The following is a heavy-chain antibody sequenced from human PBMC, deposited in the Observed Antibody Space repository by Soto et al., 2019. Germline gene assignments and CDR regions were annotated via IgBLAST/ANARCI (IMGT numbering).Heavy chain of an antibody. CDR3: ARAHYGDYGYGMDV. V-gene: IGHV4-30-2*01. Sequence: SETLSLTCAVSGGSISSGGYSWTWILHPPGKGLEWIGYIYHSGSAYYNPSLKSRVTISVDRSKNQFSLKLSSVTAADTAVYYCARAHYGDYGYGMDVWGQGTTVTVSS. CDR2: IYHSGSA. CDR1: GGSISSGGYS. D-gene: IGHD4-17*01. J-gene: IGHJ6*02.